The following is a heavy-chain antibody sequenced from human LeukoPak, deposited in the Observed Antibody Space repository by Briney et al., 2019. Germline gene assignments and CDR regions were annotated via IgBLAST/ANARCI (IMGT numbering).Heavy chain of an antibody. J-gene: IGHJ3*02. CDR1: GVTFSSSV. V-gene: IGHV3-48*01. CDR3: VRGRDYAFDI. CDR2: IRDSSTT. Sequence: GGSLRLSCAASGVTFSSSVMNWVRRAPGEGLEWISYIRDSSTTYYADSVKGRFTISRDNAKNSLYLEMNSLSAEDTAVYYCVRGRDYAFDIWGQGTLVTVSS.